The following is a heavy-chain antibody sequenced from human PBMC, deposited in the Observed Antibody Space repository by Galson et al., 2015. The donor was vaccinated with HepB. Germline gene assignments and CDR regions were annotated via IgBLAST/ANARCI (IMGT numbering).Heavy chain of an antibody. CDR2: INTDESTT. CDR3: ARDFWAAFDY. V-gene: IGHV3-74*01. J-gene: IGHJ4*02. Sequence: SLRLSCAASGFSFSNYWMNWVRQAPGKGLVWISHINTDESTTTYADSVKGRFTISRDNAKNTLYLQMNSLRAEDTAVYYCARDFWAAFDYWGRGTLVTVSS. D-gene: IGHD6-25*01. CDR1: GFSFSNYW.